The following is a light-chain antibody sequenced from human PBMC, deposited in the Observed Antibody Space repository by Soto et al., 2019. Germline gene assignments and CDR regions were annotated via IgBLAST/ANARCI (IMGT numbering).Light chain of an antibody. J-gene: IGLJ1*01. CDR1: TGAVSSGNF. CDR3: LLYYGPAGV. Sequence: QAVVTQEASVTVSPGGTITLTCAPTTGAVSSGNFPSWIQQTPGQPPRALIYSVDSKHSWTPARLSGALLEGKAALTLSRVQPEDEAEYYCLLYYGPAGVFGSAPKVTVL. V-gene: IGLV7-43*01. CDR2: SVD.